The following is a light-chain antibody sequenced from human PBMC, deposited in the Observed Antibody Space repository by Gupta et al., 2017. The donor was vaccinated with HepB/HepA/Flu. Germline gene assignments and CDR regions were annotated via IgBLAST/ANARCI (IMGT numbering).Light chain of an antibody. CDR3: QVWESSSDHWV. CDR1: KIGSKS. J-gene: IGLJ3*02. CDR2: DDS. Sequence: YVLTQPPSVSVAPGTTARITWGGNKIGSKSVHWYQQKPGQAPVLVVYDDSGRPSGIPERFSGSNSGDTATLIISRVEAGDEADYYCQVWESSSDHWVFGGGTKLTVL. V-gene: IGLV3-21*03.